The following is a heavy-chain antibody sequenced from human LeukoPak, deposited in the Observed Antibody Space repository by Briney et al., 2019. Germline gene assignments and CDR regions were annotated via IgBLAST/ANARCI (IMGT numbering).Heavy chain of an antibody. CDR1: GDRVSNNNAA. V-gene: IGHV6-1*01. J-gene: IGHJ5*02. D-gene: IGHD6-13*01. CDR2: TYYRSKWYT. Sequence: SQTLSLTCAISGDRVSNNNAAWNWIRQSPSRGLEWLGRTYYRSKWYTDYAVSVSSRITINPDASKNQFSLQLNSVTPEDTAVYYCAREGDSSSVGWFDPWGQGTLVTVSS. CDR3: AREGDSSSVGWFDP.